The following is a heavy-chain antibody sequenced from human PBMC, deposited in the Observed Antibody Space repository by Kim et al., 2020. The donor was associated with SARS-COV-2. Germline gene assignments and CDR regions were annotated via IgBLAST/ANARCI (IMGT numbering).Heavy chain of an antibody. D-gene: IGHD2-2*01. CDR3: ARSRAGYCSSTSCSYIDF. Sequence: GGSLRLSCAASGFTFRSYGMHWVRQAPGKGLEWVAVIWYDGSNKYYADSVKGRFTISRDNYKNTLYLQMNSLRAEDTAVYYCARSRAGYCSSTSCSYIDFWGPGPLVTVSS. J-gene: IGHJ4*02. CDR2: IWYDGSNK. CDR1: GFTFRSYG. V-gene: IGHV3-33*01.